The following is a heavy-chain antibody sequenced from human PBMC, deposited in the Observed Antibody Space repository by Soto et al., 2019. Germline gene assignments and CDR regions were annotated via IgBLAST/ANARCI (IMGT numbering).Heavy chain of an antibody. D-gene: IGHD1-1*01. J-gene: IGHJ6*02. CDR2: IDPSDSQT. CDR3: ARQGPGTDKYYYYGMDV. Sequence: PGESLKISCKGSGYSFAGYWITWVRQKPGKGLEWMGRIDPSDSQTYYSPSFRGQVTISADKSISTAYLQWSSLKASDTAMYYCARQGPGTDKYYYYGMDVWGQGTTVTVSS. V-gene: IGHV5-10-1*04. CDR1: GYSFAGYW.